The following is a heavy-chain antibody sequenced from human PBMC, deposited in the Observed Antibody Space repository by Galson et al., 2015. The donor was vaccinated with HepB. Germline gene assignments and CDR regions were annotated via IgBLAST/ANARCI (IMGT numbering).Heavy chain of an antibody. V-gene: IGHV3-33*01. CDR1: GFTFSSYG. CDR3: ARSDGSTWSAFDF. J-gene: IGHJ3*01. D-gene: IGHD6-13*01. CDR2: IWYDGSNK. Sequence: SLRLSCAASGFTFSSYGMHWVRQAPGKGLEWVAVIWYDGSNKYYADSVKGRFSTSRDNAENALYLQMNSLRAEDTAVYYCARSDGSTWSAFDFWGQGTMVTVSS.